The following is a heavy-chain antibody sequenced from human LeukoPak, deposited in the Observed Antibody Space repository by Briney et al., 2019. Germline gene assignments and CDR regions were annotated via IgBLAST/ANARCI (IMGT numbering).Heavy chain of an antibody. CDR2: INHSGST. D-gene: IGHD2-8*01. Sequence: PSETLSLTCAVYGGSFSGYYWSWIRQPPGKGLEWIGEINHSGSTNYNPSLKSRVTISVDTSKNQFSLKLSSVTAADTAVYYCARHKKVQRALKSNYYYYYMDVWGKGTTVTISS. V-gene: IGHV4-34*01. CDR1: GGSFSGYY. CDR3: ARHKKVQRALKSNYYYYYMDV. J-gene: IGHJ6*03.